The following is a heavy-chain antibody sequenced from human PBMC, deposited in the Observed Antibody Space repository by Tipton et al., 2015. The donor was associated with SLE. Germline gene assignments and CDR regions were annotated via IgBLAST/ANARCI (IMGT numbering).Heavy chain of an antibody. CDR2: INHSGST. CDR1: GGSFSGYY. J-gene: IGHJ6*02. CDR3: ARDTYYYGMDV. Sequence: TLSLTCAVYGGSFSGYYWSWIRQPPGKGLEWIGEINHSGSTNYNPSLKSRVTISVDTSKNHFSLNLSSVTAADTAVYYCARDTYYYGMDVWGQGTTVTVSS. V-gene: IGHV4-34*01.